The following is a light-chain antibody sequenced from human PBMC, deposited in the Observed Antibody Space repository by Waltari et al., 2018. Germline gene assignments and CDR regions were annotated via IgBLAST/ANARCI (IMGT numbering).Light chain of an antibody. Sequence: IVLTQSPGTLSLSPGERATLSCRASQSVSSNYLAWYQQRPGQAPRLLIHGSSSMATGIPDRFSGSGSGTDFTLTISRLEPEDFAVYYCQQYGRSWNTFGQGTKLEIK. J-gene: IGKJ2*01. CDR3: QQYGRSWNT. CDR2: GSS. CDR1: QSVSSNY. V-gene: IGKV3-20*01.